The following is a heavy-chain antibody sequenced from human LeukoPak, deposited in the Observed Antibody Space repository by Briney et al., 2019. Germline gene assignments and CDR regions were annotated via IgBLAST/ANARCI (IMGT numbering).Heavy chain of an antibody. Sequence: SETLSLACTVSGGSISSYYFTWIRQAAAAGKGLEWIGRIYTSGSTNYNPSLKSRVTMSVDTSKNQFSLKLSSVTAADTAVYYCARHFGSGSKKYYFDYWGQGTLVTVSS. V-gene: IGHV4-4*07. CDR1: GGSISSYY. J-gene: IGHJ4*02. D-gene: IGHD3-10*01. CDR2: IYTSGST. CDR3: ARHFGSGSKKYYFDY.